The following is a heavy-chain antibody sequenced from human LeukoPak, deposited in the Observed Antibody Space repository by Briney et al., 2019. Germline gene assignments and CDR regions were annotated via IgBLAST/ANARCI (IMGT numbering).Heavy chain of an antibody. V-gene: IGHV3-48*04. J-gene: IGHJ4*02. CDR2: ISSSSSTI. D-gene: IGHD3-16*02. CDR1: GFTFSSYS. CDR3: ARDRDYVWGSYRYPDPLDY. Sequence: GGSLRLSCAASGFTFSSYSMNWVRQAPGKGLEWVSYISSSSSTIYYADSVKGRFTISRDNAKNSLYLQMNSLRAEDTAVYYCARDRDYVWGSYRYPDPLDYWGQGTLVTVSS.